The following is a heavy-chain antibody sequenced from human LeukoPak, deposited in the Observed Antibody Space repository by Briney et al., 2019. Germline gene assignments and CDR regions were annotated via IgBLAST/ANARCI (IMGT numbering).Heavy chain of an antibody. CDR2: LSGSGGSS. D-gene: IGHD2-21*02. CDR3: AQTPPGVMGRAYCGGDCYFFDC. CDR1: GFTFSCYA. V-gene: IGHV3-23*01. Sequence: PGGSLRLSCAASGFTFSCYARSWVRHAPGKGWVGVLTLSGSGGSSYYADSVKGRFTISRDNSKNTLYLQMNRLRAEDTAVYFCAQTPPGVMGRAYCGGDCYFFDCWGQGTLVTVSS. J-gene: IGHJ4*02.